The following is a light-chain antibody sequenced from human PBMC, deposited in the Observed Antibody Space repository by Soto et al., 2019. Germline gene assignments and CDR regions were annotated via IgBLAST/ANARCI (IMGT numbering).Light chain of an antibody. CDR2: GAS. CDR3: QQYNNWPPIT. J-gene: IGKJ5*01. Sequence: EIVMTQSPATLSVSPGERAALSCRASQSVSSNLAWYRQTPGQAPRLLIYGASTRATGIPARFSGSGSGTEFTLTISSLQSEDFAVYSCQQYNNWPPITFGQGTRLEI. V-gene: IGKV3-15*01. CDR1: QSVSSN.